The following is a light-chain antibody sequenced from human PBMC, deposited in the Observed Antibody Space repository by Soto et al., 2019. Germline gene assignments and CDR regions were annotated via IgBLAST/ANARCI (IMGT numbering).Light chain of an antibody. CDR1: QSVSSIY. Sequence: EIVLTQSPGTLSLSPGERATLSCRASQSVSSIYLAWYQQKPGQAPRLLIYGASSRPTGIPDRFSGSGSGTDFTLTISRLEPEDFAVYYCQQRSRWPWTFGQGTKVDIK. J-gene: IGKJ1*01. CDR2: GAS. V-gene: IGKV3D-20*02. CDR3: QQRSRWPWT.